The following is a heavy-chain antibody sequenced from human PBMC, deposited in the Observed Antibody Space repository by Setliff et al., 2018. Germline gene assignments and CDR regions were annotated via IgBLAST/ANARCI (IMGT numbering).Heavy chain of an antibody. CDR3: ARASAVHAVTIGY. D-gene: IGHD4-4*01. CDR2: IYYRGIN. Sequence: SETLSLTCTVSGASISSTYYWGWVRQSPEKGLEWIGSIYYRGINFSNPSLRSRVTMSVDTSKNQFSLNLTSVAAADTAIYYCARASAVHAVTIGYWGQGTLVTVSS. J-gene: IGHJ4*02. CDR1: GASISSTYY. V-gene: IGHV4-39*01.